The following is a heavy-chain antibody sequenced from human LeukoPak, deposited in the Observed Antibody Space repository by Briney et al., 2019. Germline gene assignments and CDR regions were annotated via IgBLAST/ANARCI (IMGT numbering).Heavy chain of an antibody. D-gene: IGHD2-2*01. J-gene: IGHJ5*02. V-gene: IGHV4-4*07. CDR2: VYTSGST. CDR3: ARDARGGVVVPAATPGGNWFDP. CDR1: GGSISSYY. Sequence: SETLSLTCTVPGGSISSYYWSWIRQPAGKGLEWIGRVYTSGSTNYNPSLKSRVTMSVDTSKNQFSLELSSVTAADTAVYYCARDARGGVVVPAATPGGNWFDPWGQGTLVTVSS.